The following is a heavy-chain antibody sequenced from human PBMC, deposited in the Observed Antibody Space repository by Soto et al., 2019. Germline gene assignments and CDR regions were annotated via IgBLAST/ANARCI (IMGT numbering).Heavy chain of an antibody. CDR2: IYYSGST. V-gene: IGHV4-30-4*01. Sequence: SETLSLTCPVSGGSISSGDYYWSWIRQPPGKGLEWIGYIYYSGSTYYNPSLRSRVTISVDTSKNQFSLKLSSVTAGDTALYYCARLGGYYHSLDTWGQGTLVTVSS. CDR1: GGSISSGDYY. J-gene: IGHJ5*02. CDR3: ARLGGYYHSLDT. D-gene: IGHD3-22*01.